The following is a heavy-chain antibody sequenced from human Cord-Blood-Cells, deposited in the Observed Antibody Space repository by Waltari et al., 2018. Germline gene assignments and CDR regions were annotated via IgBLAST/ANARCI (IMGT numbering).Heavy chain of an antibody. V-gene: IGHV3-11*04. Sequence: QVQLVEPGGGLVKPGGSLRLSCAVSGFTFGAYSLSWIRQAPGKGLEWVSYISSSGSTIYYADSVKGRFTISRDNAKNSLYLQMNSLRAEDTAVYYCARVRVGFGEFDYWGQGTLVTVSS. D-gene: IGHD3-10*01. CDR2: ISSSGSTI. J-gene: IGHJ4*02. CDR1: GFTFGAYS. CDR3: ARVRVGFGEFDY.